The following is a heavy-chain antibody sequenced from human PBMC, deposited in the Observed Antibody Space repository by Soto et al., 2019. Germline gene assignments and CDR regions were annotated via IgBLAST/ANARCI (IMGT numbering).Heavy chain of an antibody. V-gene: IGHV5-10-1*01. J-gene: IGHJ3*02. D-gene: IGHD3-22*01. CDR1: GYNFTSYW. Sequence: PGESLKISCKGSGYNFTSYWISWVRQMPGKGLEWMGRIDPSDSYTNYSPSFQGHVTISADKSINTAYLQWSSLRASDTAMYYCARPYYYDSSGYYYQLDVFDIWGQGTMVTVS. CDR3: ARPYYYDSSGYYYQLDVFDI. CDR2: IDPSDSYT.